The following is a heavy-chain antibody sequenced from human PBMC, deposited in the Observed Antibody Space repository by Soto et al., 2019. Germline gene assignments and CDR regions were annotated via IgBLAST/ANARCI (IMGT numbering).Heavy chain of an antibody. V-gene: IGHV5-10-1*01. J-gene: IGHJ6*02. CDR3: ARLAAMDTLNYYYGMDV. D-gene: IGHD5-18*01. CDR1: GYSFTSYW. CDR2: IDPSDSYT. Sequence: LKISCKGSGYSFTSYWISWVRQMPGKGLEWMGRIDPSDSYTNYSPSFQGHVTISADKSISTAYLQWSSLKASDTAMYYCARLAAMDTLNYYYGMDVWGQGTTVTVSS.